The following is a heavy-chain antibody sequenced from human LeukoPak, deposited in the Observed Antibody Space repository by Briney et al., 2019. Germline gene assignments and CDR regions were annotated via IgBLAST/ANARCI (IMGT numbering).Heavy chain of an antibody. J-gene: IGHJ4*02. D-gene: IGHD3-9*01. Sequence: SETLSLTCTVSGGSISSYYWSWIRQPPGKGLEWIGYIYYSGSTNYNPSLKSRVTISVDTSKNQFSLKLSSVTAADTAVYYCAREIPDIFAFDYWGQGTLVTVSS. CDR3: AREIPDIFAFDY. CDR1: GGSISSYY. V-gene: IGHV4-59*01. CDR2: IYYSGST.